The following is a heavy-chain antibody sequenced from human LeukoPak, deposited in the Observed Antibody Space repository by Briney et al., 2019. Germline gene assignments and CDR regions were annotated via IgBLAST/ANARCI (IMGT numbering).Heavy chain of an antibody. J-gene: IGHJ4*02. Sequence: PGGSLRLSCAASGVTVSNAWMSWVRQAPGKGLEWVGRISAGGTTDYAAPVKGRFSISRDESKNTLYLQMSSLKTEDTAVYYCTTAPTRNCLPYFEYWGLGTLVTVSS. V-gene: IGHV3-15*01. CDR3: TTAPTRNCLPYFEY. CDR2: ISAGGTT. CDR1: GVTVSNAW. D-gene: IGHD5/OR15-5a*01.